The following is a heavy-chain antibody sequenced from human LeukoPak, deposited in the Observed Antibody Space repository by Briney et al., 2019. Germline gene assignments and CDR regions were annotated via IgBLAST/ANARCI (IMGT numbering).Heavy chain of an antibody. CDR3: AKDLGFVDPGAFDI. D-gene: IGHD3-10*01. J-gene: IGHJ3*02. V-gene: IGHV3-30*18. CDR2: ISYDGSNK. CDR1: GFTFSSYG. Sequence: GGSLRLSCAASGFTFSSYGMHWARQAPGKGLEWVAVISYDGSNKYYADSVKGRFTISRDNSKNTLYLQMNSLRAEDTAVYYCAKDLGFVDPGAFDIWGQGTMVTVSS.